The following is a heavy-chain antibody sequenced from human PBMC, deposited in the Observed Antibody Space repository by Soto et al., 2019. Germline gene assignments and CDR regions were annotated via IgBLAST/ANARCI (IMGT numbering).Heavy chain of an antibody. CDR1: GGSKSNGYYY. Sequence: PSETLSLTCTVSGGSKSNGYYYWSWVRQNPGKGLEWIGHIYHSGRTYYNPSLKSRVGILVDTSKNQFSLNLNSVTAADTAVYYCARWVVVSLDYFDSWGQGTPVTVSS. D-gene: IGHD2-15*01. J-gene: IGHJ4*02. CDR2: IYHSGRT. V-gene: IGHV4-31*03. CDR3: ARWVVVSLDYFDS.